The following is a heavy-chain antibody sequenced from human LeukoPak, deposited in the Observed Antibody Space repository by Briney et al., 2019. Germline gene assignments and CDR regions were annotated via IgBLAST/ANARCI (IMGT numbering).Heavy chain of an antibody. J-gene: IGHJ5*02. V-gene: IGHV4-59*11. D-gene: IGHD3-9*01. CDR2: IYYSGST. CDR3: ARVWRLRYFAWSDNWFDP. Sequence: KPSETLSLTCTVSGGSISSHYWSWIRQPPGKGLEWIGYIYYSGSTNYNPSLKSRVTISVDTSKNQFSLKLSSVTAADTAVYYCARVWRLRYFAWSDNWFDPWGQGTLVTVSS. CDR1: GGSISSHY.